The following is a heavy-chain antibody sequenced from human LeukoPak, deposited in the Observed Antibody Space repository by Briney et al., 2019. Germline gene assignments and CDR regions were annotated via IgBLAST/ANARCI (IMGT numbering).Heavy chain of an antibody. CDR2: INSDGSST. CDR3: ARGIGGAAPSAY. J-gene: IGHJ4*02. V-gene: IGHV3-74*01. Sequence: PGGSLRLSCAASGFTFSSYWMHWVRQAPGKGLVWVSRINSDGSSTSYADSVKGRFTISRDNAKNTLYLQMNGLRGEDTAVYYCARGIGGAAPSAYWGQGTLVTVSS. CDR1: GFTFSSYW. D-gene: IGHD6-6*01.